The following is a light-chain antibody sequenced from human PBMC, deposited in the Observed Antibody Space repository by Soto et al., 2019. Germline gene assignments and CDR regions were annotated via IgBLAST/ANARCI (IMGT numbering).Light chain of an antibody. V-gene: IGLV2-23*02. J-gene: IGLJ1*01. CDR2: EVS. CDR1: SSDVGSYNL. Sequence: QAVMTHPASVSGSPGKSITIFCTGTSSDVGSYNLVSWYQQHPGKAPKLMIYEVSKRPSGVSNRFSGSKSGNTASLTISGLQAEDEADYYCCSYAGSSPYVFGTGTKVTVL. CDR3: CSYAGSSPYV.